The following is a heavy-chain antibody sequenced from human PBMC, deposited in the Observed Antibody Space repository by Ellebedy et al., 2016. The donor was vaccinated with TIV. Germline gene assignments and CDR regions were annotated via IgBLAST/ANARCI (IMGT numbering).Heavy chain of an antibody. Sequence: MPGGSLRLSCTVSGGSISSSSYYWGWIRQPPGKGLEWIGSIYYSGTTYYNPSLKSRLIISVDTSKNQFSLKLTSVTAADTAVYYCARGRWLQPYFDYWGQGTPVTVSS. CDR1: GGSISSSSYY. V-gene: IGHV4-39*07. J-gene: IGHJ4*02. CDR2: IYYSGTT. CDR3: ARGRWLQPYFDY. D-gene: IGHD5-24*01.